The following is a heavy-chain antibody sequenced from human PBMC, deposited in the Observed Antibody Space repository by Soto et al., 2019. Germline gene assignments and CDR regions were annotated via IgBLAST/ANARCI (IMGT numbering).Heavy chain of an antibody. V-gene: IGHV1-69*13. CDR1: GGTFSSYA. CDR3: AVPPHYYYGMDV. CDR2: IIPIFGTA. Sequence: ASVKVSCKASGGTFSSYAISWVRQAPGQGLEWMGGIIPIFGTANYAQKFQGRVTITADESTSTAYMELSSLRSEDTAVYYCAVPPHYYYGMDVWGQGTTVTVSS. J-gene: IGHJ6*02.